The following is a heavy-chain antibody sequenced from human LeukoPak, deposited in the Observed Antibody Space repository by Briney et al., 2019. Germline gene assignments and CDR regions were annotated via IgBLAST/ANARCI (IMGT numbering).Heavy chain of an antibody. D-gene: IGHD3-22*01. J-gene: IGHJ4*02. V-gene: IGHV1-18*01. CDR2: ISAYNGNT. Sequence: GASVKVPCKASGYTFTSYGISWVRQAPGQGLEWMGWISAYNGNTNYAQKLQGRVTMTTDTSTRTVYMELRSLRSDDTAVYYCARDRRITMIVVVPHPLDYWGQGTLVTVSS. CDR1: GYTFTSYG. CDR3: ARDRRITMIVVVPHPLDY.